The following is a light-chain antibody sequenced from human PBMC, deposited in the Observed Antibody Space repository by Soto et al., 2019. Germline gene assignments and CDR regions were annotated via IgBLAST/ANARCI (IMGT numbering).Light chain of an antibody. CDR3: QTYDTNLNVI. CDR1: TSNIGAGYE. Sequence: QSVLAQPPSVSGAPGQRVTISCTGSTSNIGAGYEVHWYQHLPGTAPKLLIYGNSNRPSGVPDRFSGSQSGTSASLVITGLQTEDEADYYCQTYDTNLNVIFGGGTKLTVL. CDR2: GNS. J-gene: IGLJ2*01. V-gene: IGLV1-40*01.